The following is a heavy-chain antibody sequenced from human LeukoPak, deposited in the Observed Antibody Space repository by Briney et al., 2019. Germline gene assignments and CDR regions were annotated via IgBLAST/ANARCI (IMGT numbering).Heavy chain of an antibody. CDR1: GFTFSSYT. CDR3: AKGGWRTGDGMNV. Sequence: PGGSLRLSCAASGFTFSSYTQNWVRQAPGKGLEWVSALSGSGGGTYYADSVKGRFTISRDNPKNTLYLQMNSLRVDDTAVYYCAKGGWRTGDGMNVWGQGATVTVSS. J-gene: IGHJ6*02. V-gene: IGHV3-23*01. CDR2: LSGSGGGT. D-gene: IGHD6-19*01.